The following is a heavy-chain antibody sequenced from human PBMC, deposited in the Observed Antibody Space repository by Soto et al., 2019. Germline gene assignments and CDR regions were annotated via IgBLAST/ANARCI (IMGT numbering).Heavy chain of an antibody. Sequence: EVQLLESGGGLVQPGGSLRLSCAASGFTFSSYAMSWVRQAPGKGLEWVSAISGSGGSTYYADSVKGRFTISRDNSKNTLYLQMNSLRAEDTAVYYCAKSTRASHGEYFDWYYFDYWGQGTLVTVSS. V-gene: IGHV3-23*01. CDR2: ISGSGGST. D-gene: IGHD3-9*01. J-gene: IGHJ4*02. CDR1: GFTFSSYA. CDR3: AKSTRASHGEYFDWYYFDY.